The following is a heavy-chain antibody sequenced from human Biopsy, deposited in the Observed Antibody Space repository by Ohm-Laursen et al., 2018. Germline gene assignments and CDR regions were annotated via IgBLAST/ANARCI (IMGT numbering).Heavy chain of an antibody. D-gene: IGHD3-16*01. CDR3: ARGGLGSGYYGMDV. J-gene: IGHJ6*02. CDR2: IIPIVDIV. CDR1: GDTFNKYG. V-gene: IGHV1-69*04. Sequence: SSVKVSCKASGDTFNKYGIFWVRQAPGQGLEWMGRIIPIVDIVNYAQRFQGRVTMTADKSTSTAYLDLSSLISEDTAVYYCARGGLGSGYYGMDVWGQGTTVTVSS.